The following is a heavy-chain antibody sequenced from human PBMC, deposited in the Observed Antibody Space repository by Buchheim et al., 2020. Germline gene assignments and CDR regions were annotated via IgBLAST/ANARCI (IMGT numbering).Heavy chain of an antibody. J-gene: IGHJ5*01. CDR3: ARDLSSWYLFDS. V-gene: IGHV3-74*01. CDR2: ISSDGSTT. D-gene: IGHD6-13*01. Sequence: EVQLVESGGGLVQPGGSLRLSCAASGFTFSSYWMHWVRQGPGKGLVWVARISSDGSTTTYADSVKGRFTISRDNAKNMMDLQMNSLRGEDTAVYYCARDLSSWYLFDSWGQGIL. CDR1: GFTFSSYW.